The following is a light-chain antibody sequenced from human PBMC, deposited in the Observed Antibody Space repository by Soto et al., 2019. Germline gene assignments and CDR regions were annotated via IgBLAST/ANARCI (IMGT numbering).Light chain of an antibody. Sequence: DIQMTQSPSTLSASVGDRVTITCRVSQSISSWLAWYQQKPGKAPKLLIYDASSLESGVPSRFSGSGSGTEFTLTISSLQPDDFATYYCQQYNTETFGQGTKVEIK. J-gene: IGKJ1*01. CDR3: QQYNTET. CDR2: DAS. CDR1: QSISSW. V-gene: IGKV1-5*01.